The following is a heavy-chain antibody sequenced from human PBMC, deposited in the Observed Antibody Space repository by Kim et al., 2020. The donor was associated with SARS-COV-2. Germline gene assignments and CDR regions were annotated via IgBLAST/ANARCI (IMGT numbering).Heavy chain of an antibody. CDR3: ARDLRWGNGDLGYYYGMDV. CDR1: GGSISSGGYY. Sequence: SETLSLTCTVSGGSISSGGYYWSWIRQHPGKGLEWIGYIYYSGSTYYNPSLKSRVTISVDTSKNQFSLKLSSVTAADTAVYYCARDLRWGNGDLGYYYGMDVWGQGTTVTVSS. V-gene: IGHV4-31*03. D-gene: IGHD4-17*01. CDR2: IYYSGST. J-gene: IGHJ6*02.